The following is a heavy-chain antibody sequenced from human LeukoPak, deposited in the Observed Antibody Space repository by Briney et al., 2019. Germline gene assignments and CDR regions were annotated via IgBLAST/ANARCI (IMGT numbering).Heavy chain of an antibody. CDR1: GFTFDDYA. CDR3: AKDRKYSSSWFDAFDI. J-gene: IGHJ3*02. V-gene: IGHV3-9*01. Sequence: GRSLRLSCAASGFTFDDYAMHWVRQAPGKGLEWVSGISWNSGSIGYADSVKGRFTISRDNAKNSLYLQMNSLRAEDTALYYCAKDRKYSSSWFDAFDIWGQGTMVTVSS. D-gene: IGHD6-13*01. CDR2: ISWNSGSI.